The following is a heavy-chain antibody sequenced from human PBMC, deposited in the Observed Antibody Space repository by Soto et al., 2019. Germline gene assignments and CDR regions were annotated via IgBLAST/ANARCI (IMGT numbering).Heavy chain of an antibody. CDR2: TSGYNPNT. CDR3: ARERQGEPLPY. Sequence: QVQLVQSGGEVKKPGASVKVSCKTFGYTFTNYGITWVRQAPGQGLEWIGWTSGYNPNTNDAQKFQGRVTMTKDTRTGTAYMDLRSLRGDDTAIYFCARERQGEPLPYWGQGTPVVVSS. CDR1: GYTFTNYG. V-gene: IGHV1-18*01. D-gene: IGHD1-26*01. J-gene: IGHJ4*02.